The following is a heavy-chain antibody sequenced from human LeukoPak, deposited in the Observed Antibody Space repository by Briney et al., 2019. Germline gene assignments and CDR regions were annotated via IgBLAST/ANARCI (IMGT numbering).Heavy chain of an antibody. CDR3: ARDLRVDFWSGYYGYYYYGMDV. CDR2: IYYSGST. V-gene: IGHV4-59*06. D-gene: IGHD3-3*01. J-gene: IGHJ6*02. CDR1: GGSISSYY. Sequence: SETLSLTCTVSGGSISSYYWSWIRQHPGKGLEWIGYIYYSGSTYYNPSLKSRVTISVDTSKNQFSLKLSSVTAADTAVYYCARDLRVDFWSGYYGYYYYGMDVWGQGTTVTVSS.